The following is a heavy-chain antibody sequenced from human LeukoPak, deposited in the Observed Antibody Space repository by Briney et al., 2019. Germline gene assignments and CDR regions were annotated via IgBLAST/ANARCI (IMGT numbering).Heavy chain of an antibody. CDR1: GFTVNSKY. V-gene: IGHV3-53*01. J-gene: IGHJ4*02. CDR2: VYSGGQT. D-gene: IGHD2-15*01. Sequence: PGGSLRLSCAASGFTVNSKYMSWVRQAPGTGLEWVSVVYSGGQTYYADSVKGRFTISRDNAKNSLYLQMNSLRAEDTALYYCARRRCSSSSCFEDYWGQGTLVTVSS. CDR3: ARRRCSSSSCFEDY.